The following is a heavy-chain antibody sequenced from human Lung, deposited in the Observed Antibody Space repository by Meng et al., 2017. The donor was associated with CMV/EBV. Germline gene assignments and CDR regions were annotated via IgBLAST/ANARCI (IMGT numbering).Heavy chain of an antibody. Sequence: ASXXVSXKASGYTFIGYHIHWVRQAPGQGLEWMGWINPNPNFDDTAYAQKFQGRVTITRDMSISTAYMELTRLRPDDMAVYYCARVQFLEKPNDAFNIWGQGTMVTVSS. CDR2: INPNPNFDDT. J-gene: IGHJ3*02. D-gene: IGHD2-21*01. CDR3: ARVQFLEKPNDAFNI. CDR1: GYTFIGYH. V-gene: IGHV1-2*02.